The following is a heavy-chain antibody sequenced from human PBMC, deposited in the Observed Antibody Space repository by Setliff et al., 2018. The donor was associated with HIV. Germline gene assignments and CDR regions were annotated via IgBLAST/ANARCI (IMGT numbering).Heavy chain of an antibody. CDR1: GYTFSSYS. V-gene: IGHV1-46*01. D-gene: IGHD3-3*01. J-gene: IGHJ6*02. CDR3: ARDLRDGFEEWFSTLDNGMDV. CDR2: ITPSGGSR. Sequence: ASVKVSCKASGYTFSSYSLHWVRQGPGQGLEWMGIITPSGGSRRYAQKFQGRLTMTRDMSTSTVHMDLSSLRPEDTAVYYCARDLRDGFEEWFSTLDNGMDVWGQGTTVTVSS.